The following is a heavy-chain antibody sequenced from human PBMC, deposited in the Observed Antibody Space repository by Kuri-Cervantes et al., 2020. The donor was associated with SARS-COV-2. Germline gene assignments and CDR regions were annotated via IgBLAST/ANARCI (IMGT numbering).Heavy chain of an antibody. J-gene: IGHJ6*04. CDR2: TRNKANSDTT. D-gene: IGHD3-10*01. Sequence: GESLKISCAASGFTFSYHYMDWVRQAPGKGPEWVGRTRNKANSDTTEYAAYVKGRFTISRDDSKNSLYLQVNSLKTEDTAVYYCTRDIYYALLGYYYGMDVWGKGTTVTVSS. CDR3: TRDIYYALLGYYYGMDV. V-gene: IGHV3-72*01. CDR1: GFTFSYHY.